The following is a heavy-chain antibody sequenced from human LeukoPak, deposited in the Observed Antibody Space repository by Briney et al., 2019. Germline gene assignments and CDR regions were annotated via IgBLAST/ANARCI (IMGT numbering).Heavy chain of an antibody. Sequence: SETLPLTCTVSGGSISTYYWSWIRQPPGKGLEWIAYIDYRGSTTYNPSLRSRVTISVDTSRNQFSLKLNSVTAADTAVYYCARSRSGYSYDHAAVEIWGQGTMVTVSS. V-gene: IGHV4-59*01. D-gene: IGHD5-18*01. CDR3: ARSRSGYSYDHAAVEI. J-gene: IGHJ3*02. CDR1: GGSISTYY. CDR2: IDYRGST.